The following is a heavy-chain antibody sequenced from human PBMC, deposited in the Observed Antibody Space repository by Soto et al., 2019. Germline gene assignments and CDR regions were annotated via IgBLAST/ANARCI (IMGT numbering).Heavy chain of an antibody. J-gene: IGHJ6*02. V-gene: IGHV3-30*18. Sequence: TVGSLRLSCAASGFTFSSYGMHWVRQAPGKGLEWVAVISYDGSNKYYADSVKGRFTISRDNSKNTLYLQMNSLRAEDTAVYYCAKDIVNFAGYYYYGMDVWGQGTTVTVSS. CDR1: GFTFSSYG. CDR2: ISYDGSNK. D-gene: IGHD3-16*02. CDR3: AKDIVNFAGYYYYGMDV.